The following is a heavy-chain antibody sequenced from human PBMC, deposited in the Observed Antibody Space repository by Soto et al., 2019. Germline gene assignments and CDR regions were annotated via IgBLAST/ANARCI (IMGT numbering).Heavy chain of an antibody. J-gene: IGHJ6*02. CDR1: GYTFINYG. CDR2: VGAYSDIT. V-gene: IGHV1-18*01. Sequence: QVQLVQSGPGVKKPGASVKISCKTSGYTFINYGLSWVRQAPGQGLEWIGGVGAYSDITYYAQKLQGRVIMTTDTSTGTVYLELRSLTSDDTAVYYCARVEQGMDVWGQGTTVTVS. CDR3: ARVEQGMDV. D-gene: IGHD6-13*01.